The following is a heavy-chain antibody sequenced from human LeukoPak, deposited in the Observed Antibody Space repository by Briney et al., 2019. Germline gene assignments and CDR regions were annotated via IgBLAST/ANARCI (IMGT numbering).Heavy chain of an antibody. CDR3: ASSIAAAGKSFDY. CDR1: GGSISSYY. D-gene: IGHD6-13*01. CDR2: IYYSGST. J-gene: IGHJ4*02. V-gene: IGHV4-59*01. Sequence: PSETLSLTCTVSGGSISSYYWSWIRQPPGKGLEWLGYIYYSGSTNYNPSLKSRITISVDTSKNQFSLKLSSVTAADTAVYYCASSIAAAGKSFDYWGQGTLVTVSS.